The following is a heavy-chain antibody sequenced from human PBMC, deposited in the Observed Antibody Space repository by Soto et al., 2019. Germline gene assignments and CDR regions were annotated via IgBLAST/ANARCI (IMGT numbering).Heavy chain of an antibody. CDR3: ARDPSRFLPAIMAYMDF. V-gene: IGHV1-3*01. CDR2: FNAANGYT. Sequence: QVPLVQSGAEVRKPGASVKVSCKASGYTFTNFAIHWVRQAPGKRLEWMGWFNAANGYTKYSQTFQGRVTITRDTSRSTAYVELGSLKSEDTAVYYCARDPSRFLPAIMAYMDFWGKGTTVTVSS. J-gene: IGHJ6*03. CDR1: GYTFTNFA. D-gene: IGHD3-3*01.